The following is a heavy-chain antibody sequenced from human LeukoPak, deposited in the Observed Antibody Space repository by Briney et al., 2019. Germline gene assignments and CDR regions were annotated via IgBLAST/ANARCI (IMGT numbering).Heavy chain of an antibody. CDR3: ARGKYFDWRIHAHYFDY. V-gene: IGHV1-18*01. Sequence: ASVKVSCKASGYTFSSYGISWVRQAPGQGLEWMGWISIYSGNTRYIEDLQGRLTMTTDTSTNTAYMELRSLRSDDTAIYFCARGKYFDWRIHAHYFDYWGQGTLVTVSS. J-gene: IGHJ4*02. CDR2: ISIYSGNT. D-gene: IGHD3-9*01. CDR1: GYTFSSYG.